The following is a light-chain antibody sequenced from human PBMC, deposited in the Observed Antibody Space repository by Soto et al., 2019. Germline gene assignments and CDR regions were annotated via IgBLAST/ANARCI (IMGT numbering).Light chain of an antibody. Sequence: QSVLTQPPSVSGAPGQRVTISCTGSSSNIGAGYDVHWYQQLPGTAPKLLIYGNSNRPSGVPDRFSGSKSGTSASLANTGLQAQDESDYYRHSYDSSLSGSRVFGTGTKLTVL. CDR2: GNS. J-gene: IGLJ1*01. CDR3: HSYDSSLSGSRV. CDR1: SSNIGAGYD. V-gene: IGLV1-40*01.